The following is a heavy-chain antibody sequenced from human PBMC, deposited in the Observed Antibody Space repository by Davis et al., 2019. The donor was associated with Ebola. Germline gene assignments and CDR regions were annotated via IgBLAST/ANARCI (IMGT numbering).Heavy chain of an antibody. V-gene: IGHV3-23*01. CDR2: ISGSGGTT. J-gene: IGHJ6*03. D-gene: IGHD2-21*02. CDR3: ARVPFTVTPGYYYMDV. CDR1: GFTFSTYV. Sequence: GGSLRLSCAASGFTFSTYVMSWVRQAPGKGLEWVSAISGSGGTTYYADSVEGRFTISRDNSKNTLYLQMNSLRAEDTAVYYCARVPFTVTPGYYYMDVWGKGATVTVSS.